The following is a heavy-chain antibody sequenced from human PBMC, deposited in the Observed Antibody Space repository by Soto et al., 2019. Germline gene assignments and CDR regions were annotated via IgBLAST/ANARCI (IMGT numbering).Heavy chain of an antibody. CDR3: AKEMTTVTTGLGENWFDP. D-gene: IGHD4-17*01. Sequence: QVQLVESGGGVVQPGRSLRLSCAASGFTFSSYGMHWVRQAPGKGLEWGAVISYDGSNKYYADSVKGRFTISRDNSKNTLYLQMNSLRAEDTAVYYCAKEMTTVTTGLGENWFDPWGQGTLVTVSS. V-gene: IGHV3-30*18. J-gene: IGHJ5*02. CDR1: GFTFSSYG. CDR2: ISYDGSNK.